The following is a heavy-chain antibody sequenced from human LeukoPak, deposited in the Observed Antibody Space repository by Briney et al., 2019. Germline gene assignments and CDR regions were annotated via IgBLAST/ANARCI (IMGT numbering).Heavy chain of an antibody. Sequence: GASVKVSCKASGYTFTGYYMHWVRQAPGQGLEWMGWINPNSSGTNYAQKFQGRVTLTRDTSISTAYMELSRLTSDDTAVYYCARVTQYGSSQGDYWGQGTLVTVSS. V-gene: IGHV1-2*02. J-gene: IGHJ4*02. CDR1: GYTFTGYY. CDR2: INPNSSGT. D-gene: IGHD2-2*03. CDR3: ARVTQYGSSQGDY.